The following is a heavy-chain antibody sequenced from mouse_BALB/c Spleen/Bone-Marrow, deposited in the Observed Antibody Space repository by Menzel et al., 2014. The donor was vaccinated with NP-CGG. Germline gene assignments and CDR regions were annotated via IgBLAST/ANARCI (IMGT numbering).Heavy chain of an antibody. D-gene: IGHD2-12*01. J-gene: IGHJ1*01. CDR2: IDPANGYT. Sequence: VQLQQSGAELVKPGASVKLSCTASGFNIKDTYMHWVKQRPEQGLEWIGRIDPANGYTKYDPKFQGKATITADTSSNTPSMHRSSLSSQDTAVYFCARLGYRCAYWCFDVWGAETTLTVSS. CDR3: ARLGYRCAYWCFDV. CDR1: GFNIKDTY. V-gene: IGHV14-3*02.